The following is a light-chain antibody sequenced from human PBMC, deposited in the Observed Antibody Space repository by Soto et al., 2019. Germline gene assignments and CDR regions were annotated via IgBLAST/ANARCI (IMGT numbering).Light chain of an antibody. V-gene: IGLV2-11*01. J-gene: IGLJ2*01. CDR1: SSDVGPYNF. CDR2: RVT. CDR3: CSFAGRDTYVV. Sequence: QSALIQPRSVSGSPGQSVTISCTGTSSDVGPYNFVSWFQHHPGKASKPIIFRVTQRPSGVPDRFSGSKSGDTASLTISGLQPEDEAAYYCCSFAGRDTYVVFGGGTKLTVL.